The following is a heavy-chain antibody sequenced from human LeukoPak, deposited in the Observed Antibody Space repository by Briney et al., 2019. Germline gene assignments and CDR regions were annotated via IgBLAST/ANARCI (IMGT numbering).Heavy chain of an antibody. V-gene: IGHV4-30-2*01. J-gene: IGHJ4*02. CDR3: ARMSLGPPGLDY. CDR2: IYHSGST. Sequence: SETLSLTCTVSGGSISSGGYYWSWIRQPPGKGLEWIGYIYHSGSTYYNPSLKSRVTISVDRSKNQFSLKLSSVTAADTAVYYCARMSLGPPGLDYWGQGTLVTVSS. CDR1: GGSISSGGYY. D-gene: IGHD1-14*01.